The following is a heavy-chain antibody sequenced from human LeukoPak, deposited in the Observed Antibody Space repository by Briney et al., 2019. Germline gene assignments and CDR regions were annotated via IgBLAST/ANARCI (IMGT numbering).Heavy chain of an antibody. CDR1: GYTFTGYY. CDR2: INPNSGGT. V-gene: IGHV1-2*02. D-gene: IGHD2-21*02. J-gene: IGHJ4*02. CDR3: ASPIYCGGDCYSY. Sequence: ASVKVSCKASGYTFTGYYMHWVRQAPGQGLEWMGWINPNSGGTNYAQKFQGRVTMTRNTSISTAYMELSSLRSEDTAVYYCASPIYCGGDCYSYWGQGTLVTVSS.